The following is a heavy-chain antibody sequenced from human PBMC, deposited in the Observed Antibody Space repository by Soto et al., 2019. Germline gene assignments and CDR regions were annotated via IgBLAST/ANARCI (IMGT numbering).Heavy chain of an antibody. CDR1: GYIFVSYG. D-gene: IGHD3-16*01. CDR2: ISPDTGNT. CDR3: VIVDNYVPPTPQDV. V-gene: IGHV1-18*01. Sequence: QVQLVQSGDEVKKPGASVKVSCKASGYIFVSYGIAWVRQAPGQGFEWRGWISPDTGNTQCATKSQGRLTMTTDTSTSTTYMDLGSLTSDDTAVYYCVIVDNYVPPTPQDVWGQGTTVTVSS. J-gene: IGHJ6*02.